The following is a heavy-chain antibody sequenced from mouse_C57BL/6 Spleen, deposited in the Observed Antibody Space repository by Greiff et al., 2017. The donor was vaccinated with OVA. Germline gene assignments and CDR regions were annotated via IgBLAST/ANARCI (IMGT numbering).Heavy chain of an antibody. V-gene: IGHV6-3*01. CDR1: GFTFSNYW. CDR3: TPFYAMDY. Sequence: EVKLVESGGGLVQPGGSMKLSCVASGFTFSNYWMNWVRQSPEKGLEWVAQIRLKSDNYATHYAESVKGRFTISRDDSKSSVYLQMNNLRAEDTGIYYCTPFYAMDYWGQGTSVTVSS. CDR2: IRLKSDNYAT. J-gene: IGHJ4*01.